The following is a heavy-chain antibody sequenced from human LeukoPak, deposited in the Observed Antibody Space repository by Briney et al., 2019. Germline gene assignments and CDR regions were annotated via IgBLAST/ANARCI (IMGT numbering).Heavy chain of an antibody. CDR3: ARYGSYGSHDAFDI. J-gene: IGHJ3*02. CDR1: GFTFSSYG. V-gene: IGHV3-30*03. D-gene: IGHD1-26*01. Sequence: GRSLRLSCAASGFTFSSYGMHWVRQAPGKGLEWVAVISYDGSNKYYADSVKGRFTISRDNSKNTLYLQMNSLRAEDTAVYYCARYGSYGSHDAFDIWGQGTMVTVSS. CDR2: ISYDGSNK.